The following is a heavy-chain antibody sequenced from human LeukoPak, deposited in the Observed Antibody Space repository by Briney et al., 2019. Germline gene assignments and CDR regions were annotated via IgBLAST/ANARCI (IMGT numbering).Heavy chain of an antibody. D-gene: IGHD3-22*01. J-gene: IGHJ4*02. V-gene: IGHV1-69*04. CDR2: IIPILGIA. Sequence: SVKVSCKASGGTFSSYVISWVRQAPGQGVEWMGRIIPILGIANYAQKFQGRVTITADKSTSTAYMELSSLRSEDTAVYYCASPPADYYDSRDYFDYWGQGTLVTVSS. CDR3: ASPPADYYDSRDYFDY. CDR1: GGTFSSYV.